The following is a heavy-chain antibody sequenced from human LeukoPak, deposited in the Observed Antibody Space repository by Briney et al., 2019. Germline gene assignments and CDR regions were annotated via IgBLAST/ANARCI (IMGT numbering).Heavy chain of an antibody. CDR3: ARDNAPAGGGLDY. V-gene: IGHV3-53*01. CDR2: IYTGVLT. J-gene: IGHJ4*02. CDR1: GFTVSSNH. Sequence: GGSLRLSCAASGFTVSSNHMTWVRQAPGKGLEWVSEIYTGVLTFYADSVTGRFTISRDNSKNTVYLQMNSLGVEDTARYYCARDNAPAGGGLDYWGQGTLVTVSS. D-gene: IGHD2-2*01.